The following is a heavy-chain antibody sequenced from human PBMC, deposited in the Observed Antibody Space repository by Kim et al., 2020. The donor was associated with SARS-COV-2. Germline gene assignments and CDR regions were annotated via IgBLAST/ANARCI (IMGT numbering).Heavy chain of an antibody. CDR2: INPNSCGT. J-gene: IGHJ4*02. D-gene: IGHD2-15*01. CDR3: ARALRPCSGGTCYSELAY. CDR1: GYIFTDYF. V-gene: IGHV1-2*06. Sequence: ASVKVSCKASGYIFTDYFMHWVRQAPGQGLEWMGRINPNSCGTKYAQKFQGRVTMTRDTSISTAYMELSSLRSDDTAVYYCARALRPCSGGTCYSELAYWGQGTLVTVSS.